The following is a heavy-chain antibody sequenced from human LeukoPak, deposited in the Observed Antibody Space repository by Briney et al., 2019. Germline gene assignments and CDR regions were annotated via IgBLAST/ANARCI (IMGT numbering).Heavy chain of an antibody. CDR1: GFTFSSYW. CDR3: ANFGGSR. D-gene: IGHD3-16*01. J-gene: IGHJ4*02. CDR2: ISSDGSST. Sequence: GGSLRLSCAASGFTFSSYWMHWVRQAPGKGLVWVARISSDGSSTTYADSVKGRFTISRDNAKNSLYLQMNSLRAEDTAFYYCANFGGSRWGQGTLVTVSS. V-gene: IGHV3-74*03.